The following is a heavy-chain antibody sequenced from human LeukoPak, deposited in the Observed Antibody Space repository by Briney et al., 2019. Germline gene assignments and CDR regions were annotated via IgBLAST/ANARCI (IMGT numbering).Heavy chain of an antibody. CDR3: ARDPGSIVGATTGAFDI. J-gene: IGHJ3*02. Sequence: GASVKVSCKASGYTFTSYGISWVRQAPGQGLEWMGWISAYNGNTNYAQKLQGRVTMTTDTSTSTAYMELRSLRSDDTAVYYCARDPGSIVGATTGAFDIWGQGTMVTVSS. CDR2: ISAYNGNT. V-gene: IGHV1-18*01. CDR1: GYTFTSYG. D-gene: IGHD1-26*01.